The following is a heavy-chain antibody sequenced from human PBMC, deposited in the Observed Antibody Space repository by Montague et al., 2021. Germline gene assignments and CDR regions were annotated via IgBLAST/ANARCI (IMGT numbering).Heavy chain of an antibody. CDR3: ARVGLGGGPNFDY. J-gene: IGHJ4*02. Sequence: SETLSLTCAVYGGSFSSYYWSWIRQSPGRGLEWIGEINHHGAINHSPSLKNRVTFSVDTAKSTLYLQMNSLRAEDTAVYYCARVGLGGGPNFDYWGQGTLVTVSS. D-gene: IGHD1-26*01. CDR2: INHHGAI. V-gene: IGHV4-34*01. CDR1: GGSFSSYY.